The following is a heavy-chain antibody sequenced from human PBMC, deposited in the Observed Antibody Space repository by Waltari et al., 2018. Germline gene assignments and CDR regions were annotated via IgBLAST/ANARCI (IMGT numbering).Heavy chain of an antibody. CDR2: IHRDGRST. Sequence: EVQLVESGGGLIQPGGSMRLSCAASGFSISGYWMHWVRIPPGKWRVWVSRIHRDGRSTSYVDSVRGRFTVSRDNAKNTVYLQMNSLRADDTGVYFCARDGLGSSHDYWGQGTLVTVSS. J-gene: IGHJ4*02. CDR1: GFSISGYW. CDR3: ARDGLGSSHDY. D-gene: IGHD6-6*01. V-gene: IGHV3-74*01.